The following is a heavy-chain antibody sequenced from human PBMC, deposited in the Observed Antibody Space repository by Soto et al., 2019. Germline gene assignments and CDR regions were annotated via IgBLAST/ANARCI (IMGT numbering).Heavy chain of an antibody. CDR2: ISSGSSTI. D-gene: IGHD6-13*01. V-gene: IGHV3-48*02. CDR1: GFTFSSYS. Sequence: EVQLLESGGGLVQPGGSLRLSCAASGFTFSSYSMNWVRQAPGKGLEWVSYISSGSSTIDYADSVKGRFTISRDNAKNSLYLQMSSLGDEDTAVYYCARDRDPYSSSWYYFDYWGQGTLVTVSS. CDR3: ARDRDPYSSSWYYFDY. J-gene: IGHJ4*02.